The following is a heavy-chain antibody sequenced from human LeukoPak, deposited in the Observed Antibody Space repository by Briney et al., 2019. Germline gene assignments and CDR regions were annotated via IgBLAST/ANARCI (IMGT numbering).Heavy chain of an antibody. CDR1: GFTVSSNY. D-gene: IGHD2-2*01. CDR3: AKYPQVPTLYYFDY. V-gene: IGHV3-53*01. CDR2: IYSGGST. Sequence: GGSLRLSCAASGFTVSSNYMTWVRQAPGKGLEWVSIIYSGGSTYYADSVKGRFTISRDNSKNTLYLQMNSLRAEDTAVYYCAKYPQVPTLYYFDYWGQGTLVTVSS. J-gene: IGHJ4*02.